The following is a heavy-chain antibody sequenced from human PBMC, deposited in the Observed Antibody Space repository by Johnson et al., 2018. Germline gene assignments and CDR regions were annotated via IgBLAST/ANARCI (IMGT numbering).Heavy chain of an antibody. D-gene: IGHD6-6*01. CDR3: AREHKVDFSSSSIQDYYYCAMGV. CDR1: GYTFTNFD. Sequence: QVQLVESGAEVKKPGASVKVSCKASGYTFTNFDVNWVRQAPGQGLEWMGWMNPNTGNTGYAQKFQGRVTMTRNTSISTASLELRNLTYEDTAVYYFAREHKVDFSSSSIQDYYYCAMGVWGQGTTVTGS. CDR2: MNPNTGNT. V-gene: IGHV1-8*01. J-gene: IGHJ6*02.